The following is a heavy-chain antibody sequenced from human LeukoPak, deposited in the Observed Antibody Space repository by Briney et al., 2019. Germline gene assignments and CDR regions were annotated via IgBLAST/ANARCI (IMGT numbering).Heavy chain of an antibody. CDR3: ARAMGYCSSTSCYGEALGY. CDR1: GFTFSSYA. CDR2: ISGSGGST. V-gene: IGHV3-23*01. J-gene: IGHJ4*02. D-gene: IGHD2-2*01. Sequence: GGSLRLSCAASGFTFSSYAMSWVRQAPGKGLEWVSAISGSGGSTYYADSVKGRFTISRDNSKNTLYLQMNSLRAEDTAVYYCARAMGYCSSTSCYGEALGYWGQGTLVTVSS.